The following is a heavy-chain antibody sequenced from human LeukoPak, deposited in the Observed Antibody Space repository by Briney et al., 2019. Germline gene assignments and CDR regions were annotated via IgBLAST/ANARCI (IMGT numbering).Heavy chain of an antibody. CDR3: AREGTTHAGVDQ. J-gene: IGHJ4*02. CDR1: GVSISTYY. Sequence: KPSETLSLTCTVSGVSISTYYWSWIRQPPGKGLEWLGYIYSSGSTYYNPSLKSRVTISVDTSKKQFSLKLSSVTAADTAVYYCAREGTTHAGVDQWGQGPLVTVSS. V-gene: IGHV4-59*01. D-gene: IGHD1-14*01. CDR2: IYSSGST.